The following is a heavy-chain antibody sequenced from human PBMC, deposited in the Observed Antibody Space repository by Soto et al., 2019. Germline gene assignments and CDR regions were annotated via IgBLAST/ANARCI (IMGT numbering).Heavy chain of an antibody. CDR1: GFTFSSYW. D-gene: IGHD3-10*01. Sequence: GGSLRLSCAASGFTFSSYWMSWVRQAPGKGLEWVANIKQDGSEKYYVDSVKGRFTISRDNAKNSLYLQMNSLRAEDTAVYYCAREPGWFGESVPDYWGQGTLVTVSS. V-gene: IGHV3-7*05. CDR3: AREPGWFGESVPDY. CDR2: IKQDGSEK. J-gene: IGHJ4*02.